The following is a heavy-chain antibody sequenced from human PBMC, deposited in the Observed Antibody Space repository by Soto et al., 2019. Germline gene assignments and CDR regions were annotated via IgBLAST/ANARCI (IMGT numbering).Heavy chain of an antibody. V-gene: IGHV3-23*01. D-gene: IGHD6-19*01. J-gene: IGHJ4*02. CDR2: LISSGESP. Sequence: GGSLRLSCSASGFTFSTQAMAWVRQAPGKGLEWVSALISSGESPDYADSVKGRFTISRDNSKNTLYLQMNSLRADDTAVYYFAKDLRGSGWSFDKWGEGTVVTVSS. CDR3: AKDLRGSGWSFDK. CDR1: GFTFSTQA.